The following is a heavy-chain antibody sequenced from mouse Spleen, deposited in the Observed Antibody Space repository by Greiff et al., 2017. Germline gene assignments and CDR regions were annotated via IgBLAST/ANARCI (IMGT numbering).Heavy chain of an antibody. CDR3: ARMEYYGSRTFAY. D-gene: IGHD1-1*01. J-gene: IGHJ3*01. CDR1: GFSLSTSGMG. V-gene: IGHV8-12*01. Sequence: QVTLKVCGPGILQSSQTLSLTCSFSGFSLSTSGMGVSWIRQPSGKGLEWLAHIYWDDDKRYNPSLKSRLTISKDTSRNQVFLKITSVDTADTATYYCARMEYYGSRTFAYWGQGTLVTVSA. CDR2: IYWDDDK.